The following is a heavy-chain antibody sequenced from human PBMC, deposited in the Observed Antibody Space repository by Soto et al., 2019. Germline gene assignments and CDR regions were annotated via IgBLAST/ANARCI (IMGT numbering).Heavy chain of an antibody. J-gene: IGHJ4*02. CDR2: IYYSGST. D-gene: IGHD2-8*01. V-gene: IGHV4-59*01. CDR1: GGSISNYY. CDR3: ARIGRTGGVYFDL. Sequence: QVQLQESGPGLVKPSETLSLTCTVSGGSISNYYWSWIRQPPGKGLEWIGYIYYSGSTNYNPSLKSRVTISVDTSKNQFSLKLSSVTAADTAVYYCARIGRTGGVYFDLWGQGTLVTVS.